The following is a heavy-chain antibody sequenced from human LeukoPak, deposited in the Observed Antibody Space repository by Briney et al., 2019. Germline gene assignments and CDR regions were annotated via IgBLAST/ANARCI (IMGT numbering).Heavy chain of an antibody. V-gene: IGHV3-23*01. D-gene: IGHD1-26*01. Sequence: PGGSLRLSCAASGVSFRSYAMSWVRQAPGKGLEWVSSVSESGDGTYYADSVMGRFIISRDNSRKTFHLQMDSLRADDTAIYYCAKGKVNHLGALDFWGQGTLVTVSS. CDR3: AKGKVNHLGALDF. CDR1: GVSFRSYA. J-gene: IGHJ4*02. CDR2: VSESGDGT.